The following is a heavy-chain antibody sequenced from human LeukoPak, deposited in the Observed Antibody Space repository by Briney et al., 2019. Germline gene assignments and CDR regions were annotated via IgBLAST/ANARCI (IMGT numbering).Heavy chain of an antibody. CDR2: IYYSGST. V-gene: IGHV4-59*01. CDR3: ARPIFGMATDYFDY. J-gene: IGHJ4*02. Sequence: PSETLSLTCTVSGGSISSYYWSWIRQPPGKGLEWIGYIYYSGSTNYNPSLKSRVTISVDTSKNQFSLKLSSVTAADTAVYYCARPIFGMATDYFDYWGQGALVTVSS. D-gene: IGHD3-3*01. CDR1: GGSISSYY.